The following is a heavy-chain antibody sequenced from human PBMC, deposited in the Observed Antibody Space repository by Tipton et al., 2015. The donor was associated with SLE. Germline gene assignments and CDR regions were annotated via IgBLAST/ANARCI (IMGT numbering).Heavy chain of an antibody. CDR3: ARIHYYGSGSRDY. CDR2: IDSDGTIT. J-gene: IGHJ4*02. V-gene: IGHV3-74*01. D-gene: IGHD3-10*01. Sequence: SLRLSCAASGFTFNRYWMHWVRQAPGKGLMWVSRIDSDGTITNYADTVKGRFTISRDNAKDTLYLQMNSLRAEDTAVYYYARIHYYGSGSRDYWGQGTLVTVSS. CDR1: GFTFNRYW.